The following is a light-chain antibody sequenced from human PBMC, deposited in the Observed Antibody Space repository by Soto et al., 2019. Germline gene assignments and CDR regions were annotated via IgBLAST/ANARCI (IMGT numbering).Light chain of an antibody. Sequence: EIVLTQSPGTLSLSPGERATLSCRASQSVSNNYLAWYQQKPGQAPRLLIYGASNRASGIPDRFSGSGSGIDFTLTSSRLEPEAFAVYYCRQYGSSGTFGQGTKVELK. CDR1: QSVSNNY. CDR2: GAS. V-gene: IGKV3-20*01. CDR3: RQYGSSGT. J-gene: IGKJ1*01.